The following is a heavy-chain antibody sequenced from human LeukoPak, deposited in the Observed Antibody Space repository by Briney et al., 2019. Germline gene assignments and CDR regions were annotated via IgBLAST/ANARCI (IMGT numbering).Heavy chain of an antibody. CDR2: ISSSSSYI. D-gene: IGHD4-23*01. CDR1: GFTFSSYS. V-gene: IGHV3-21*01. Sequence: GGSLRLSCAASGFTFSSYSMNWVRQAPGKGLEWVSSISSSSSYIYYADSVKGRFTISRDNAKNSLYLQMNSLRAEDTAVYYCARDGSRHGGIDYWGPGTLVTVSS. CDR3: ARDGSRHGGIDY. J-gene: IGHJ4*02.